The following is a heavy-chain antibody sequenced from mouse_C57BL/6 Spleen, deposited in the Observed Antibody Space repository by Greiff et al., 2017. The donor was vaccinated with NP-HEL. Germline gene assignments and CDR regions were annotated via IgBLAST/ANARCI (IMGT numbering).Heavy chain of an antibody. V-gene: IGHV14-1*01. J-gene: IGHJ4*01. D-gene: IGHD1-1*01. CDR2: IDPEDGDP. CDR1: GFNIKDYY. Sequence: VQLQQSGAELVRPGASVKLSCTASGFNIKDYYMHWVKQRPEQGLEWIGRIDPEDGDPEYAPKFPGKATMTADTSSNTAYLQLSSLTSEDTAVYYCTSFITTVVEYAMDYWGQGTSVTVSS. CDR3: TSFITTVVEYAMDY.